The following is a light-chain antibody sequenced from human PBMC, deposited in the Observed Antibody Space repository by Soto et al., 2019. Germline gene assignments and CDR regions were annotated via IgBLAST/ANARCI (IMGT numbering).Light chain of an antibody. CDR2: AAS. V-gene: IGKV1-17*01. CDR3: QKYNSARWT. Sequence: IQMPQSPSSLSASVGDRVTITCLASHGIRNDLGWYQQKPGKAPKLLIYAASSLQSGVPSRFSGSGSGTEFTLTISSLQPEDVATYYCQKYNSARWTFGQGTKVDI. J-gene: IGKJ1*01. CDR1: HGIRND.